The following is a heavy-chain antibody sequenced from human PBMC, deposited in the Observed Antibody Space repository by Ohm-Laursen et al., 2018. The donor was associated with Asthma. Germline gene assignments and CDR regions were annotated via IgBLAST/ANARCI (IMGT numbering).Heavy chain of an antibody. Sequence: SETLSLTCAISGDSVSSNSATWNWIRQSPSRGLEWLGRTYYRSKWYNDYAVSVKSRITINPDTSKNQFSLQLNSVTPEDTAVYYCARASRYSSSWYGWFDPWGQGTLVTVSS. CDR1: GDSVSSNSAT. V-gene: IGHV6-1*01. CDR3: ARASRYSSSWYGWFDP. CDR2: TYYRSKWYN. D-gene: IGHD6-13*01. J-gene: IGHJ5*02.